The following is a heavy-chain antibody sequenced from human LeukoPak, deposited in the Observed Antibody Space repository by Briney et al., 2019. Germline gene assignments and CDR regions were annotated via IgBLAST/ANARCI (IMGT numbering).Heavy chain of an antibody. D-gene: IGHD3-10*01. Sequence: SETLSLTCAVYGGSFSGYYWSWIRQPPGKGLEWIGEINHSGSTNYNPSLKSRVTITVDTSKNQFSLKLSSVTAADTAVYYCARARAGYYGSGRSFFDYWGQGTLVTVSS. CDR3: ARARAGYYGSGRSFFDY. CDR2: INHSGST. J-gene: IGHJ4*02. CDR1: GGSFSGYY. V-gene: IGHV4-34*01.